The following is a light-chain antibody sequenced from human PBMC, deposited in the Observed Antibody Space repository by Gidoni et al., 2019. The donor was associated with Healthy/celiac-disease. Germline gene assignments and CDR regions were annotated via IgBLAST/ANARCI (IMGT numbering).Light chain of an antibody. CDR3: AAWDDSLNGL. Sequence: QSVLTQPPSASGTPGQTVTISCSGSSSNLGSNTVNWYQQPPGTAPKLLIYSNNQRPSGVPDRFSGSKSGTSASLAIRGLQSEDEADYYCAAWDDSLNGLFGGGTKLTVL. V-gene: IGLV1-44*01. CDR2: SNN. J-gene: IGLJ3*02. CDR1: SSNLGSNT.